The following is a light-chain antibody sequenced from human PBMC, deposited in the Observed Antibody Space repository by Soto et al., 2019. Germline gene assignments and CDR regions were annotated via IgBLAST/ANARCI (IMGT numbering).Light chain of an antibody. CDR2: GAS. J-gene: IGKJ2*02. V-gene: IGKV3-20*01. CDR1: QSVSSSY. Sequence: EIVLTQSPGTLSLSPGERATLSCRASQSVSSSYLAWYQQKPGQAPRLLIYGASSRATGIPDRFSGSGSGTDFSLTISRLEPEGFAVYYCQQYGSSTWTFGQGTKLEVK. CDR3: QQYGSSTWT.